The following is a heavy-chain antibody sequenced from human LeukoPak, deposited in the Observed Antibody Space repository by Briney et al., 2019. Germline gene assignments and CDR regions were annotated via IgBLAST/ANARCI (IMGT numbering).Heavy chain of an antibody. Sequence: GGSLRLSCAASGFTFSSYGMHWLRQAPGKGLEGGAFIWYDGSNKYYVDHVKGQFTISRDNSKNTLYLKMNSLRAEDTALYYCAKDPRGYIYGSGSDGWGQGTLVTVSS. J-gene: IGHJ4*02. CDR1: GFTFSSYG. CDR2: IWYDGSNK. CDR3: AKDPRGYIYGSGSDG. V-gene: IGHV3-30*02. D-gene: IGHD5-18*01.